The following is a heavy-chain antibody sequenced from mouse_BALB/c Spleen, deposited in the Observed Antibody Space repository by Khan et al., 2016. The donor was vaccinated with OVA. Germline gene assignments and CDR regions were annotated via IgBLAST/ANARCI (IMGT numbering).Heavy chain of an antibody. Sequence: QVQLQESGPGLVAPSQTLSITCTVSGFSLSRYSIHWVRQPPGKGLEWLGMIWRGGGTNYNKENKPRLSISKNNSTSKVFLKMNRLQTDESAVYYCARACYRYDRYYAMDYWGQGTSVTVSS. D-gene: IGHD2-14*01. CDR2: IWRGGGT. CDR1: GFSLSRYS. V-gene: IGHV2-6-4*01. CDR3: ARACYRYDRYYAMDY. J-gene: IGHJ4*01.